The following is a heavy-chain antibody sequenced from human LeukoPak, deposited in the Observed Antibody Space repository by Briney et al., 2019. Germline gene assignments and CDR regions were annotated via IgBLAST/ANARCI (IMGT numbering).Heavy chain of an antibody. J-gene: IGHJ4*02. Sequence: GGSLTLSCAATGFTFSSDAMNWVRQAPGKGLEWVSLIIGSSGSTFYADSVKGRFTISRDKSKNTLYLQMNSLRAEDTAVYYCVKGAYDYIEIAYFDYWGQGSLVTVS. D-gene: IGHD5-12*01. CDR2: IIGSSGST. V-gene: IGHV3-23*01. CDR1: GFTFSSDA. CDR3: VKGAYDYIEIAYFDY.